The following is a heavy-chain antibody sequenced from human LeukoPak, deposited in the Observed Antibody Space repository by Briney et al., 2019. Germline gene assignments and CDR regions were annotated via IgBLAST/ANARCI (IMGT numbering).Heavy chain of an antibody. D-gene: IGHD3-22*01. J-gene: IGHJ3*02. V-gene: IGHV3-11*01. Sequence: GGSLRLSCAASGFTFSDYYMSWIRQAPGKGLEWVSYISSSGSTIYYADSVKGRFTISRDNAKSSLYLQMNSLRAEDTAVYYCAGAPTADYDSSGYDNHDAFDIWGQGTMVTVSS. CDR1: GFTFSDYY. CDR2: ISSSGSTI. CDR3: AGAPTADYDSSGYDNHDAFDI.